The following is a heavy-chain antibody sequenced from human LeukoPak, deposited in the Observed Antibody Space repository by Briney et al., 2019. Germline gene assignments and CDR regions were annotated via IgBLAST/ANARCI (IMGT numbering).Heavy chain of an antibody. Sequence: SETLSLTSAVYGGSFSCYYWSWIRQPPGKGLKWIGEINHSGSTNYNPTLKSRVTISVDTSKNQFSLKLSSVTAADTAVYYCARGGSKKGIKNSSGWSRGSWFDPWGQGTLVTVSS. D-gene: IGHD6-19*01. CDR1: GGSFSCYY. J-gene: IGHJ5*02. CDR3: ARGGSKKGIKNSSGWSRGSWFDP. CDR2: INHSGST. V-gene: IGHV4-34*01.